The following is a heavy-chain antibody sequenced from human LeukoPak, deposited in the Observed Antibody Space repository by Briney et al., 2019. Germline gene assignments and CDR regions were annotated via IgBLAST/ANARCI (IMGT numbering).Heavy chain of an antibody. J-gene: IGHJ4*02. V-gene: IGHV3-30*02. D-gene: IGHD4-23*01. Sequence: GGSLRLSCAASGFTFSSYGMHWVRQAPGKGLEWVAFIRYDGSNKYYADSVKGRFTISRDNSKNTLYLQMNSLRAEDTAVYYCAKDWVNYGGNSDYWGQGPLVTVSS. CDR2: IRYDGSNK. CDR3: AKDWVNYGGNSDY. CDR1: GFTFSSYG.